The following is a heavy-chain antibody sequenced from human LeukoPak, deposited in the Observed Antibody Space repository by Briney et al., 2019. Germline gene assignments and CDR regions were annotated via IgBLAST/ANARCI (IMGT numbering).Heavy chain of an antibody. CDR2: INHSGST. Sequence: SETLSLTCAVYGGSFSGYYWSWIRQPPGKGLEWIGEINHSGSTNYNPSLKSRVTISVDTSKNQFSLKLSSVTAADTAMYYCARHNVTWYPFDYWGQGTLVTVSS. V-gene: IGHV4-34*01. D-gene: IGHD6-13*01. CDR3: ARHNVTWYPFDY. J-gene: IGHJ4*02. CDR1: GGSFSGYY.